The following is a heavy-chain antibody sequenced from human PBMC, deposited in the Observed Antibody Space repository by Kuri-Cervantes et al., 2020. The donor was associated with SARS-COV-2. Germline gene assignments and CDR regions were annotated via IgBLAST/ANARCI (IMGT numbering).Heavy chain of an antibody. J-gene: IGHJ4*02. D-gene: IGHD2-21*01. CDR1: GFNFSRTD. CDR3: AKDRVGVQDF. CDR2: ISHDGKNK. Sequence: GGSLRLSCAASGFNFSRTDMHWVRQAPGKGLEWVAVISHDGKNKKCIAPGKSRFTISRDNSQNTLYRHMKSLRSEDTAMYYCAKDRVGVQDFWGEGTLVTVSS. V-gene: IGHV3-30*18.